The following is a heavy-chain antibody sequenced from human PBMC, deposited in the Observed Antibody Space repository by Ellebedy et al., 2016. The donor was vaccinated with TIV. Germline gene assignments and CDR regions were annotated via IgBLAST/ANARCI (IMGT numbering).Heavy chain of an antibody. D-gene: IGHD2/OR15-2a*01. Sequence: GGSLRLXXAASGFTFSTYWMNWVRQAPEKGLEWVANIKKDGSEKYYVGSVKGRFTISRDNAKNSLYLQMNSLRAEDTAVYYCARHFPLYGTYYFYYMDVWGKGTTVTVSS. CDR3: ARHFPLYGTYYFYYMDV. J-gene: IGHJ6*03. CDR1: GFTFSTYW. CDR2: IKKDGSEK. V-gene: IGHV3-7*01.